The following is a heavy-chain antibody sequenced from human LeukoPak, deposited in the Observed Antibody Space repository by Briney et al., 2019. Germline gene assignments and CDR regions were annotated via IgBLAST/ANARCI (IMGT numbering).Heavy chain of an antibody. V-gene: IGHV4-34*01. D-gene: IGHD6-13*01. J-gene: IGHJ4*02. CDR3: ARRLLVAAAGTRLDY. Sequence: PSETLSLTCAVYGGSFSGYYWSWIRQPPGKGLEWIGEINHSGSTNYNPSLKSRVTISVDTSKNQFSLKLSSVTAADTAVYYCARRLLVAAAGTRLDYWGQGTLVTVSS. CDR1: GGSFSGYY. CDR2: INHSGST.